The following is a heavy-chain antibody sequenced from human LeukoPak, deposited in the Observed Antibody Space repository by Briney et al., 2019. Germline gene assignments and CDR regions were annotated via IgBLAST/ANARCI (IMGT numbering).Heavy chain of an antibody. CDR1: GGSISSSSYY. J-gene: IGHJ4*02. CDR2: IYYSGST. V-gene: IGHV4-39*07. D-gene: IGHD5-24*01. Sequence: SETLSLTCTVSGGSISSSSYYWGWIRQPPGKGLEWIGSIYYSGSTYYNPSLKSRVTISVYTSKNQFSLKLSSVTAADTAVYYCARAPGERWLQYQRFDYWGQGTLVTVSS. CDR3: ARAPGERWLQYQRFDY.